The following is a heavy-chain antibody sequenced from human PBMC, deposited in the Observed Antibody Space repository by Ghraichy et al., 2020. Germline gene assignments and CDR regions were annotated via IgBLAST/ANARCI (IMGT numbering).Heavy chain of an antibody. Sequence: GGSLRLSCAASGFTFSLFAMSWVRQSPGKGLEWVSAISSSGDGTFYADSVKGRFTVSRDNSKNTLFLQMDSLGAQDTAIYYCAKEDSYGSYPRFAQGGYYYFGMDVWGQGTTVTVSS. J-gene: IGHJ6*02. CDR3: AKEDSYGSYPRFAQGGYYYFGMDV. CDR1: GFTFSLFA. D-gene: IGHD5-18*01. V-gene: IGHV3-23*01. CDR2: ISSSGDGT.